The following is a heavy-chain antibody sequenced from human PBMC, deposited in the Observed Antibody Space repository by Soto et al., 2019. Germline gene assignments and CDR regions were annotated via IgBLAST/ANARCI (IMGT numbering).Heavy chain of an antibody. Sequence: QVQLQESGPGLVKPSETLSLTCTVSGASISGFYWSWIRKSAGKGLEWIGRIYATGTTDYNPSLKSRVMMAVDTAKKQFSLKLRAVTAGDPAGYFCVRDGTKTLRDWFDPWGQGISVTVSS. CDR3: VRDGTKTLRDWFDP. D-gene: IGHD1-1*01. J-gene: IGHJ5*02. V-gene: IGHV4-4*07. CDR2: IYATGTT. CDR1: GASISGFY.